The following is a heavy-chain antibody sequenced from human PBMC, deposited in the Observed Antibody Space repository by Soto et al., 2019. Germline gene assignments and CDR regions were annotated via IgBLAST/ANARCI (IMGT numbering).Heavy chain of an antibody. CDR3: ARDRGKIAAAGTNYYYYYMDV. D-gene: IGHD6-13*01. V-gene: IGHV6-1*01. CDR2: TYYRSKWYN. Sequence: SQTLSLTCAISGDSVSSNSAAWNWIRQSPSRGLEWLGRTYYRSKWYNDYAVSVKSRITINPDTSKNQFSLQLNSVTPEDTAVYYCARDRGKIAAAGTNYYYYYMDVWGKGTTVTVSS. CDR1: GDSVSSNSAA. J-gene: IGHJ6*03.